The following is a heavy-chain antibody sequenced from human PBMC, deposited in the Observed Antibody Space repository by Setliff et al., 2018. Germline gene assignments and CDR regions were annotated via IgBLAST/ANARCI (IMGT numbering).Heavy chain of an antibody. J-gene: IGHJ6*03. Sequence: SETLSLTCTVSGGSISSSDFYWGWIRQPPGKGLEWIGSIYYSGTTYYNPSLKSPVTISIDTSKNQFSLKQSSVTAADTAIYYCARHDARGYYYYMDVWGEGTTVTVSS. CDR2: IYYSGTT. CDR3: ARHDARGYYYYMDV. D-gene: IGHD3-10*01. CDR1: GGSISSSDFY. V-gene: IGHV4-39*01.